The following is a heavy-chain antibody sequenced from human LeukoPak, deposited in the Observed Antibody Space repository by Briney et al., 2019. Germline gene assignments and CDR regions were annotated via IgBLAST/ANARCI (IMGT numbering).Heavy chain of an antibody. Sequence: ASVKVSGKASGYTFTSYGISWVRQAPAQGLEWMGWISAYNGNTNSAQKLQGRVTMTTDTSTSTAYMELRSLRSDDTAVYYCARDLVGRGDPLLDVWGKGTTVTVSS. CDR2: ISAYNGNT. J-gene: IGHJ6*04. CDR3: ARDLVGRGDPLLDV. V-gene: IGHV1-18*01. CDR1: GYTFTSYG. D-gene: IGHD4-17*01.